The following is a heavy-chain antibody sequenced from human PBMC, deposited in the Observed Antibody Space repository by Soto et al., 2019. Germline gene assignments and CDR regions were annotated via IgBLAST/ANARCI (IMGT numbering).Heavy chain of an antibody. Sequence: QVQLQESGPGLVTPSETLSLTCTVSGGSISSYYWSWIRQPPGKGLEWLGYIYYSGSTNYNPSLNSRVTIAVDPSKNQFSLKLSSVTAADTAVYYCARLAQWCRQYYYSIDVWGKGTTVTVSS. CDR1: GGSISSYY. CDR2: IYYSGST. V-gene: IGHV4-59*08. D-gene: IGHD2-8*01. CDR3: ARLAQWCRQYYYSIDV. J-gene: IGHJ6*03.